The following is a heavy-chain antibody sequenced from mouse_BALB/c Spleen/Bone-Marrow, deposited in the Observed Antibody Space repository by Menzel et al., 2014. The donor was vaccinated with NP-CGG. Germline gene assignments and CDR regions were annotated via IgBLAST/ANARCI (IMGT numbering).Heavy chain of an antibody. J-gene: IGHJ2*01. CDR3: ARAAYYFDY. CDR2: INPYNGAT. D-gene: IGHD1-2*01. CDR1: GYSFTGYY. Sequence: DVQLVESGPELVKPGASVKISCKASGYSFTGYYMHWVKQSHVKSLEWIGRINPYNGATSYNQNFKDKASLTVDKSSSTAYMELHSLTSEDSAVYYCARAAYYFDYWGQGTTLTVSS. V-gene: IGHV1-31*01.